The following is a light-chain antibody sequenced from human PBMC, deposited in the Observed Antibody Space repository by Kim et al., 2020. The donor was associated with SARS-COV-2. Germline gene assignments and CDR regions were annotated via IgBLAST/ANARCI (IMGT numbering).Light chain of an antibody. Sequence: VSLGQMARITWSGEALPKKYAYWYQQKPGQFPVLVIYKDSERPSGIPERFSGSSSGTIVTLTISGVQAEDEADYYCLSADSSGTWVFGGGTKLTVL. J-gene: IGLJ3*02. CDR3: LSADSSGTWV. CDR2: KDS. V-gene: IGLV3-16*01. CDR1: ALPKKY.